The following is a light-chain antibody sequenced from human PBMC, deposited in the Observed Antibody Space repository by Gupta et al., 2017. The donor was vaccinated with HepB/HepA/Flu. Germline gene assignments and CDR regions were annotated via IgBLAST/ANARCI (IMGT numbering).Light chain of an antibody. Sequence: SSELTQDPAVSVALEQTVRITCQGDSLRSYYASWYQQKPGQAPVLVIYGNNKRPSGVPDRFSGSGSGNTASLTITGAQAEDEADYYCNSRDSSGNHRYVFGAGTKVTVL. CDR2: GNN. J-gene: IGLJ1*01. V-gene: IGLV3-19*01. CDR1: SLRSYY. CDR3: NSRDSSGNHRYV.